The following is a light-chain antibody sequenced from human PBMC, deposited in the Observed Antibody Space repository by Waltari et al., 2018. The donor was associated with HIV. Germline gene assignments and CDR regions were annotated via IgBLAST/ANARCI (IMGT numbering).Light chain of an antibody. V-gene: IGLV3-25*03. CDR2: KDS. CDR1: ALSKQY. CDR3: QSTDTSGTYWV. Sequence: SYELTQPPSVPVSPGQTARITCSGAALSKQYAYRYQQKPGQAPVLMIYKDSERPSGIPERFSGSSSGTTVTLTISGVQAEDEADYYCQSTDTSGTYWVFGGGTKLTVL. J-gene: IGLJ3*02.